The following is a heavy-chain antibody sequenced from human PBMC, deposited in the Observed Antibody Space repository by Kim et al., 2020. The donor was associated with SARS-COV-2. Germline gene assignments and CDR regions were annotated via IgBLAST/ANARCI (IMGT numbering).Heavy chain of an antibody. CDR1: GFTFSDFY. J-gene: IGHJ1*01. CDR2: ISTTATTV. CDR3: ARGHRLTAP. Sequence: GGSLRLSCVASGFTFSDFYMSWFRQGPGKGLEWVAYISTTATTVSYSDSVQGRFTISRDNAKNSLYLQINSLRAEDTAVYYCARGHRLTAPGGQGTLGT. D-gene: IGHD2-21*02. V-gene: IGHV3-11*04.